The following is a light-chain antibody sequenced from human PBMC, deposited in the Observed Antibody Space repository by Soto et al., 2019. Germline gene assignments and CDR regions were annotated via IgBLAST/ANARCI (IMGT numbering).Light chain of an antibody. J-gene: IGKJ5*01. CDR1: QSVSSSY. V-gene: IGKV3D-20*01. Sequence: EIVLTQSPATLSLSPGERAPLSCGASQSVSSSYLAWYQVKPGQAPRLLIYDTSSRATGIPDRFSGSGSGTDFTLTISRLEPEDFSVYYGQQYGSSPPITFGQGTRLEIK. CDR2: DTS. CDR3: QQYGSSPPIT.